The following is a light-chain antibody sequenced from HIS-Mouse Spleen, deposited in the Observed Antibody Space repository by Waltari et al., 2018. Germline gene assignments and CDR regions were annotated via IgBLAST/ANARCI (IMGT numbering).Light chain of an antibody. CDR2: WAS. CDR1: QSVLYRSNNKNY. Sequence: DIVMTQSPDSLAVSLGERATINCKSSQSVLYRSNNKNYLAWYQQKPGQPPKLLIYWASTRESGVPYRFNGSGSGTDFTLTISSLQAEDVAVYYCQQYYSTPPFTFGPGTKVDIK. CDR3: QQYYSTPPFT. J-gene: IGKJ3*01. V-gene: IGKV4-1*01.